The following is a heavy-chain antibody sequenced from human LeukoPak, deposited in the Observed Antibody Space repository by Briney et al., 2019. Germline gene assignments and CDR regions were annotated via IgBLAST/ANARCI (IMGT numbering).Heavy chain of an antibody. V-gene: IGHV3-73*01. CDR3: TRPSFDSSVSGVVY. CDR1: GFTFSGSA. D-gene: IGHD3-22*01. CDR2: IRSKANNYAT. J-gene: IGHJ4*02. Sequence: GGSLKLSCAASGFTFSGSAIHWVRQASGKGLEWVGRIRSKANNYATTDVASVRGRFTISRDDSKNTAYLQMNSLKTEDTAVYYCTRPSFDSSVSGVVYWGQGTLVTVSS.